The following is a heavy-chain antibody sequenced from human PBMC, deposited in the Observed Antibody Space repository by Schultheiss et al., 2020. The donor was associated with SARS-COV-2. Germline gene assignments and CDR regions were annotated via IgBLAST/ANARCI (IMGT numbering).Heavy chain of an antibody. CDR3: TSTYYDILTGYYYCYRKGTGNYYYMDV. J-gene: IGHJ6*03. Sequence: GGSLRLSCAASGFTFSSYEMNWVRQAPGKGLEWVSYISSSSSTIYYADSVKGRFTISRDNSKSMLYLQMDSLKAKDTAMYYCTSTYYDILTGYYYCYRKGTGNYYYMDVWGKGTTVTVSS. V-gene: IGHV3-48*01. D-gene: IGHD3-9*01. CDR2: ISSSSSTI. CDR1: GFTFSSYE.